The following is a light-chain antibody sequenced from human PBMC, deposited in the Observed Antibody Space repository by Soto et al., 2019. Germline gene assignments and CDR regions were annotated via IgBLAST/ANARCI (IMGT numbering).Light chain of an antibody. V-gene: IGKV3-20*01. Sequence: EVVLTQSPGTLSLSPGEGATLSCRASQSIISSYLAWYQHKPGQAPRLLIYGVSSRATGVPDRFSGSGSGTDFTLTISRLEPEDFAVYYCQQYGNSVPFTFGQGTKLEIK. CDR2: GVS. CDR3: QQYGNSVPFT. CDR1: QSIISSY. J-gene: IGKJ2*01.